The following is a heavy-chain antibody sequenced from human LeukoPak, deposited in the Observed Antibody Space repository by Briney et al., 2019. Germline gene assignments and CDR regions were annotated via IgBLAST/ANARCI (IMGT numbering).Heavy chain of an antibody. CDR3: ARVVAAAGTFDY. V-gene: IGHV4-39*07. CDR1: GGSISSSSYY. Sequence: SETLXLTCTVSGGSISSSSYYWGWIRQPPGKGLEWIGSIYYSGSTYYNPSLKSRVTISVDTSKNQFSLKLSSVTAADTAVYYCARVVAAAGTFDYWGQGTLVTVSS. D-gene: IGHD6-13*01. CDR2: IYYSGST. J-gene: IGHJ4*02.